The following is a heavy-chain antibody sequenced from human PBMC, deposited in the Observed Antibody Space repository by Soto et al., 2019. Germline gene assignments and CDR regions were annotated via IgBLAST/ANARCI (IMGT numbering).Heavy chain of an antibody. CDR1: GFTVSDYP. V-gene: IGHV3-48*02. CDR3: ARETPSFDS. Sequence: GGSLRLSCAASGFTVSDYPMNWVRQARGKGLEWVSSIRTISSAIYFTDSVRGRFTISRDNARNSLYLQMTSLRDEDTAVYYCARETPSFDSWGQGTLVTVSS. CDR2: IRTISSAI. D-gene: IGHD2-15*01. J-gene: IGHJ4*02.